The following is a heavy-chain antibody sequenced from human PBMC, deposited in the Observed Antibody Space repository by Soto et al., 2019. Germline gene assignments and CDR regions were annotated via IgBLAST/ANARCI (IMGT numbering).Heavy chain of an antibody. Sequence: EVHLVESGGGLVKPGGSLRLSCVASGFTFSNYNMNWVRQAPGKGLEWVSHIGGTSVYIHYADSVKGRFTISRDNAKNSVYLQMDSLRVEDTAVYYCAREGALKPFSSWGQGALVTVSS. CDR2: IGGTSVYI. CDR3: AREGALKPFSS. V-gene: IGHV3-21*01. CDR1: GFTFSNYN. J-gene: IGHJ5*02.